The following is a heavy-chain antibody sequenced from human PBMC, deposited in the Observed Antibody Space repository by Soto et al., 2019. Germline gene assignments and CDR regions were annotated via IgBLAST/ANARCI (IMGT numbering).Heavy chain of an antibody. D-gene: IGHD6-19*01. CDR2: ISGSGGST. V-gene: IGHV3-23*01. CDR3: AKEGEHSSGWANFDY. Sequence: GGSLRLSCSASGFTFSSYAMTWVRQAPGKGLEWVSAISGSGGSTYYADSVKGRFTISRDNSKNTLYLQMNSLRAEDTAVYYCAKEGEHSSGWANFDYWGQGTLVTVSS. CDR1: GFTFSSYA. J-gene: IGHJ4*02.